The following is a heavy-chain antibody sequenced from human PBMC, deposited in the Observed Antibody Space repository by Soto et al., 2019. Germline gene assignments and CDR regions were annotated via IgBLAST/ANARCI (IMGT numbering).Heavy chain of an antibody. Sequence: GGSLRLSCAASGFTFSSYSMNWVRQAPGKGLEWVSYISSSSSTIYYADSVKGRFTISRDNAKNSLYLQMNSLRAEDTAVYYCARALHTVTTDYYYYMDVWGKGTTVTVSS. D-gene: IGHD4-17*01. CDR1: GFTFSSYS. CDR2: ISSSSSTI. CDR3: ARALHTVTTDYYYYMDV. V-gene: IGHV3-48*01. J-gene: IGHJ6*03.